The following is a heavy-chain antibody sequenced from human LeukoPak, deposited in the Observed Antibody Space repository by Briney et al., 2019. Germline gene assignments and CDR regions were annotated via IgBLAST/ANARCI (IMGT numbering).Heavy chain of an antibody. CDR1: GGSISNYY. D-gene: IGHD1-14*01. CDR3: ARGTSDY. V-gene: IGHV4-59*12. Sequence: SETLSLTCTVSGGSISNYYWSWIRQPPGEGLEWIGYIYYSGSTNYNPSLKSRVTISVDTSKNQFSLKLSSVTAADTAVYYRARGTSDYWGQGTLVTVSS. J-gene: IGHJ4*02. CDR2: IYYSGST.